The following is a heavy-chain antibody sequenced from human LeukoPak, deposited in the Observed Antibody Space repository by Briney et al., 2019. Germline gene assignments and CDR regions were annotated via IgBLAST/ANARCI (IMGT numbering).Heavy chain of an antibody. J-gene: IGHJ4*02. Sequence: ASVKVSCKASGYTFTSYAMNWVRQAPGQGLEWMGIINPSGGSTSYAQKFQGRVTMTRDMSTSTVYMELSSLRSEDTAVYYCARDANPYSIAAAQYYFDYWGQGTLVTVSS. D-gene: IGHD6-13*01. CDR1: GYTFTSYA. CDR2: INPSGGST. CDR3: ARDANPYSIAAAQYYFDY. V-gene: IGHV1-46*01.